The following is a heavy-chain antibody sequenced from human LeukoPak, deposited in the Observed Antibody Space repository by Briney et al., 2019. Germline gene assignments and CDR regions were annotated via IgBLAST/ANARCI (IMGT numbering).Heavy chain of an antibody. V-gene: IGHV3-30*18. CDR1: GFTFSSYG. CDR3: AKVGRAHNAFDI. D-gene: IGHD3-10*01. CDR2: ISYDGSNK. J-gene: IGHJ3*02. Sequence: PGRSLRLSCAASGFTFSSYGMHWVRQAPGKGLEWVAVISYDGSNKYYADSVKGRFTISRDNSKNTLYLQMNSLRAEDTAVYYCAKVGRAHNAFDIWGRGTMVTVSS.